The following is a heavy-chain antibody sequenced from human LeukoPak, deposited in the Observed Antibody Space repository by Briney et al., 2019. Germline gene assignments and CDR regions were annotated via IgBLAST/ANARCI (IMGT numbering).Heavy chain of an antibody. CDR2: ISAKNGNT. Sequence: EASVKVSCKASGYTFSNYGMSWVRQAPGQGLEWMGWISAKNGNTDYAQKLQGRVTTTADRSTNTAYMELRSLTSDDTAVYYCARKAYYYDSSGLGDFDYWGQGTLVTVSS. D-gene: IGHD3-22*01. J-gene: IGHJ4*02. V-gene: IGHV1-18*01. CDR1: GYTFSNYG. CDR3: ARKAYYYDSSGLGDFDY.